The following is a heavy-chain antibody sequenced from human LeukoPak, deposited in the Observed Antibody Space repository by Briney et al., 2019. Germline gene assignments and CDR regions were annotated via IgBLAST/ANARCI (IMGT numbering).Heavy chain of an antibody. D-gene: IGHD3-3*01. CDR2: ISYDGSNK. V-gene: IGHV3-30*04. J-gene: IGHJ4*02. Sequence: GRSLRLSCAASGFTFSSYVMHWVRQAPGKGLQWVAVISYDGSNKYYTDSVKGRFTISRDNSKNTLYLEMNSLRAEDTAVYYCARERERFLNLWGQGTLVTVSS. CDR3: ARERERFLNL. CDR1: GFTFSSYV.